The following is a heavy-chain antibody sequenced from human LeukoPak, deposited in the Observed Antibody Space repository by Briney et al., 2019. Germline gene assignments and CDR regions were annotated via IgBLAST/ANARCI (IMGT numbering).Heavy chain of an antibody. CDR3: ARLMVRGVINDY. Sequence: ASVKVSCKASGYTFTGYYMHWVRQAPGQGLEWMGWINPNSGGTNYAQKFQGRVTMTRDTSISTAYMELSRLRSDDTAVYYCARLMVRGVINDYWGQGTLVTVSS. CDR1: GYTFTGYY. J-gene: IGHJ4*02. D-gene: IGHD3-10*01. V-gene: IGHV1-2*02. CDR2: INPNSGGT.